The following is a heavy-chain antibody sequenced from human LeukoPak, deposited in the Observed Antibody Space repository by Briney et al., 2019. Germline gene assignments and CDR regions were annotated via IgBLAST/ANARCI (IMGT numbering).Heavy chain of an antibody. CDR2: ISSSSSYI. CDR1: GFTFSSYS. V-gene: IGHV3-21*01. CDR3: ARDHNYYEGYFDY. J-gene: IGHJ4*02. Sequence: PGGSLRLSCAASGFTFSSYSMNWVRQAPGKGLEWVSSISSSSSYIYYAGSVKGRFTISRDNAKNSLYLQMNSLRAEDTAVYYCARDHNYYEGYFDYWGQGTLVTVSS. D-gene: IGHD3-22*01.